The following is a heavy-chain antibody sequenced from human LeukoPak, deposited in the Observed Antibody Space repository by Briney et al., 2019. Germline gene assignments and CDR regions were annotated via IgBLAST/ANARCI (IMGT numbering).Heavy chain of an antibody. CDR3: AREVEAVAQLGY. Sequence: ASVTVSCTASGYTFTVYYMHWVRQAPGQGLEWMGWINPNSGGTNYAQKFQGWVTMTRDTSISTAYMELSRLRSDDTAVYYCAREVEAVAQLGYWGQGTLVTVSS. CDR1: GYTFTVYY. J-gene: IGHJ4*02. D-gene: IGHD6-19*01. CDR2: INPNSGGT. V-gene: IGHV1-2*04.